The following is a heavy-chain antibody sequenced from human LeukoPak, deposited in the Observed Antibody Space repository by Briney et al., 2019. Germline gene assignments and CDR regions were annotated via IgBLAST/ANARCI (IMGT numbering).Heavy chain of an antibody. J-gene: IGHJ2*01. CDR1: GYTFTGYY. V-gene: IGHV1-2*06. D-gene: IGHD2-21*02. CDR2: INPNSGGT. CDR3: ARENEHIVVVTATHYWYFDL. Sequence: ASVKVSCKASGYTFTGYYTHWVRQAPGQGLEWMGRINPNSGGTNYAQKFQGRVTMTRDTSISTAYMELSRLRSDDTAVYYCARENEHIVVVTATHYWYFDLWGRGTLVTVSS.